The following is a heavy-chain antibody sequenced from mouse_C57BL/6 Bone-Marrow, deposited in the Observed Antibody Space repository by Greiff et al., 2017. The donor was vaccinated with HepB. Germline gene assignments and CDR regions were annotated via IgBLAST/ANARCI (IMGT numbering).Heavy chain of an antibody. V-gene: IGHV1-15*01. CDR3: TRDGRYPWFAY. Sequence: VQLQQSGAELVRPGASVTLSCKASGYTFTDYEMHWVKQTPVHGLEWIGAIDPETGGTAYSQKFKGKAILTADKSSSTAYMELRSLTSEDSAVYYCTRDGRYPWFAYWGQGTLVTVSA. J-gene: IGHJ3*01. CDR2: IDPETGGT. CDR1: GYTFTDYE. D-gene: IGHD2-14*01.